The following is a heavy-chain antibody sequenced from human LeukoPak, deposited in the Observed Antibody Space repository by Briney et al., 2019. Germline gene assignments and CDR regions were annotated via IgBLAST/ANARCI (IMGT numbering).Heavy chain of an antibody. CDR2: ISWNSGSI. V-gene: IGHV3-9*01. D-gene: IGHD3-22*01. CDR1: GFTFDDYA. Sequence: GGSLRLSCAASGFTFDDYAMHWVRQAPGKGLEWVSGISWNSGSIGYADSVKGRFTISRDNAKNSLYLQMNSLRAEDTAVYYCARDPTDYYDSREHVGYFDYWGQGTLVTVSS. J-gene: IGHJ4*02. CDR3: ARDPTDYYDSREHVGYFDY.